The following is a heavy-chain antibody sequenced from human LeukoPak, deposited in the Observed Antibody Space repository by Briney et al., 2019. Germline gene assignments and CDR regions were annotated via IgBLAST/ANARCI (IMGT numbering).Heavy chain of an antibody. CDR3: AKGERGLLWFGELFYYFEY. D-gene: IGHD3-10*01. J-gene: IGHJ4*02. CDR1: GFTFDDYG. Sequence: PGGSLRLSCAASGFTFDDYGMSWVRQAPGKGLEWVSGINWNGGSTGYADSVKGRFSISRDDSKNTLYLQMNSLRAEDTAVYYCAKGERGLLWFGELFYYFEYWGQGTLVTVSS. CDR2: INWNGGST. V-gene: IGHV3-20*04.